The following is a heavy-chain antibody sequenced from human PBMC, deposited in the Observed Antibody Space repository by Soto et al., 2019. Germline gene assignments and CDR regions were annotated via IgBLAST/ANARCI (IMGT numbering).Heavy chain of an antibody. Sequence: QVQLVESGGGVVQPGRSLRLSCAASGFTFSSYGMHWVSQAPGKGLEWVAVISDDGSNKNYADSVKGRFTISRDNSKKTLYLQMNSLRAEDTAVHYCAIDRGAVAGGWGQGTLVTVSS. CDR3: AIDRGAVAGG. CDR2: ISDDGSNK. CDR1: GFTFSSYG. V-gene: IGHV3-30*03. J-gene: IGHJ4*02. D-gene: IGHD6-19*01.